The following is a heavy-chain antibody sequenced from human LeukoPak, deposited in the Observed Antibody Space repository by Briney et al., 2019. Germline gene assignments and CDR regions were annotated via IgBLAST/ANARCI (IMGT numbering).Heavy chain of an antibody. CDR3: AIHPFVAGTRYFDY. D-gene: IGHD6-19*01. Sequence: SETLSLTCAVSGGSISSSNWWSWVRQPPGKGLEWIGEIYHSGSTNYNPSLKSRVTISVDKSKNQFSLKLSSVTAADTAVYYCAIHPFVAGTRYFDYWGQGTLVSVYS. CDR2: IYHSGST. V-gene: IGHV4-4*02. J-gene: IGHJ4*02. CDR1: GGSISSSNW.